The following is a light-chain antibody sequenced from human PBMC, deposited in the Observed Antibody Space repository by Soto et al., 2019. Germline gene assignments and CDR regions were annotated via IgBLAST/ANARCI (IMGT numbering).Light chain of an antibody. CDR1: QSVSSY. V-gene: IGKV3-15*01. J-gene: IGKJ1*01. CDR3: QQYNNWPWT. Sequence: EIVLTQSPATLSLSPGERATLSCRASQSVSSYLAWYQQKPGQAPRLLIYGASTRATTFPARFSGSGSGTDFTLTISSLQSEDFAVYYCQQYNNWPWTFGQGTKV. CDR2: GAS.